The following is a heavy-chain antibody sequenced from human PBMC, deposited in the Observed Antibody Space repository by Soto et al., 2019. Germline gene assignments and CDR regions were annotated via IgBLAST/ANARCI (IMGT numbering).Heavy chain of an antibody. CDR1: GFTFSSYA. D-gene: IGHD2-15*01. V-gene: IGHV3-23*01. J-gene: IGHJ4*02. Sequence: PGGSLRLSCAASGFTFSSYAMSWVRQAPGKGLEWVSAISGSGGSTYYADSVKGRFTISRDNSKNTLYLQMNSLRAEDTAVYYCAKDRFLVVAATLFDYWGQGTLVTVSS. CDR3: AKDRFLVVAATLFDY. CDR2: ISGSGGST.